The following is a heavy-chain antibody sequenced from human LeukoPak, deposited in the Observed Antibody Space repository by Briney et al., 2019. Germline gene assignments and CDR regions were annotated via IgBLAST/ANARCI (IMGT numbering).Heavy chain of an antibody. J-gene: IGHJ4*02. CDR3: ARWRVPGYFDY. D-gene: IGHD3-10*01. CDR1: GLTVSKNY. V-gene: IGHV3-66*02. CDR2: IYTAGTT. Sequence: GGSLRLSCALSGLTVSKNYMSWARQAPGKGRGWVSVIYTAGTTNYADCVKGRFTISRDNSKNTLYLQMNSLRAEDTAVYYCARWRVPGYFDYWGQGALVTVFS.